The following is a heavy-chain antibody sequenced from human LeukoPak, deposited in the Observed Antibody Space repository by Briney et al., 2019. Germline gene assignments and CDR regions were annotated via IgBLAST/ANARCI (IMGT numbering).Heavy chain of an antibody. CDR3: ARRGGDGSGSYFKA. D-gene: IGHD3-10*01. Sequence: SETLSLTCAVYGGSFSGYYWSWVRQPPGKGLEWIGEINHSGSTNYNPSLTSRVTISVDTSKNQFSLKLSSVTAADTAVYYCARRGGDGSGSYFKAWGQGTLVTVSS. CDR1: GGSFSGYY. V-gene: IGHV4-34*01. CDR2: INHSGST. J-gene: IGHJ5*02.